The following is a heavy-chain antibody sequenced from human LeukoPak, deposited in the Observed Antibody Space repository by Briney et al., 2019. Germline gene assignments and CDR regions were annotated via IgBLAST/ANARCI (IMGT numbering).Heavy chain of an antibody. J-gene: IGHJ4*02. Sequence: PGGSLRLSCAASGFTFSSYGMHWVRQAPGKGLEWVAFIRYDGGNKYYADSVKGRFTISRDNSKNTLYLQMNSLRAEDTAVYYCAKGGDFWSGYYTGFDYWGQGTLVTVSS. CDR3: AKGGDFWSGYYTGFDY. CDR2: IRYDGGNK. CDR1: GFTFSSYG. D-gene: IGHD3-3*01. V-gene: IGHV3-30*02.